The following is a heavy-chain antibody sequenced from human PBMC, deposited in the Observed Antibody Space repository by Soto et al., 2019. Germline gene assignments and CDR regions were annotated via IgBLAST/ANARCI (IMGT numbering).Heavy chain of an antibody. J-gene: IGHJ6*02. CDR2: IKSKTGGGTT. CDR1: GFTFSNAW. V-gene: IGHV3-15*07. D-gene: IGHD1-26*01. CDR3: TTRISEWGWELLDYYYYGMDV. Sequence: EVQLVESGGGLVKPGGSLRLSCAASGFTFSNAWMNWVRQAPGKGLEWVGRIKSKTGGGTTDYAAPVKSRFTISRDDSKNTLYLQMNSLKTEDTAVYYCTTRISEWGWELLDYYYYGMDVWGQGTTVTVSS.